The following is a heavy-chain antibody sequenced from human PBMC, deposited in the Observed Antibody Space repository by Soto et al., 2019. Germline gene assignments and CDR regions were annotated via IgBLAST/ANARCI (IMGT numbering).Heavy chain of an antibody. CDR2: ITWDGDK. CDR1: GFSLSTYGVA. V-gene: IGHV2-5*02. Sequence: QITLKESGPTLVKPTQTLTLTCSFSGFSLSTYGVAVGWIRQPPGKALEWLALITWDGDKRYSPSLKSSLTLTKDTSENKVVLTMTNMDPVGTATYDCAHSPPYYYGSGTYPNFHFWGQGTLVNVSS. J-gene: IGHJ4*02. CDR3: AHSPPYYYGSGTYPNFHF. D-gene: IGHD3-10*01.